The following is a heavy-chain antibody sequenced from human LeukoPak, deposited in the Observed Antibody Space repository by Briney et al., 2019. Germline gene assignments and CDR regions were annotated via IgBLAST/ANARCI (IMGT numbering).Heavy chain of an antibody. J-gene: IGHJ5*02. CDR3: AGEEEYSNYGRDWFDP. V-gene: IGHV4-38-2*02. Sequence: SETLSLTCAVSGYSISSGYYWGWIRQPPGKGLEWIGIIYHSGSTYYNPSLKSRVTISVDTSKNQFSLKLSSVTAADTAVYYGAGEEEYSNYGRDWFDPWGQGTLVTVSS. CDR2: IYHSGST. CDR1: GYSISSGYY. D-gene: IGHD4-11*01.